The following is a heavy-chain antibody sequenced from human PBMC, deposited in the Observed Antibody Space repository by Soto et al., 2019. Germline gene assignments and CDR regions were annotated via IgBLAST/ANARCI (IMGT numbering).Heavy chain of an antibody. CDR2: INQDATRQ. Sequence: GWSLRLSCASSVFSFSSYWMRWVRQAPGRGLEWVANINQDATRQSYVDSVEGRFSISRDNAKNSLYLQMNSLRVEDTAVYYCAKVGLFDGNKPITFEFWGQGTLVTVSS. J-gene: IGHJ4*02. D-gene: IGHD3-10*01. CDR1: VFSFSSYW. V-gene: IGHV3-7*03. CDR3: AKVGLFDGNKPITFEF.